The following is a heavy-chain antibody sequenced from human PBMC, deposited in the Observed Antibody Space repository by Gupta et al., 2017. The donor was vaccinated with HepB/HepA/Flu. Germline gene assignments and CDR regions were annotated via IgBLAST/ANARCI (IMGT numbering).Heavy chain of an antibody. D-gene: IGHD3-3*01. CDR1: GGSISSGGYY. Sequence: QVQLQESGPGLVKPSQTLSLTCTVSGGSISSGGYYWSWIRQPPGKGLEWIGYIYYSGSTYYNPSLKSRVTISVDTSKNQFSLKLSSVTAADTAVYYCARDTRYDFWSGNPVTVGFYYYMDVWGKGTTVTVSS. J-gene: IGHJ6*03. CDR3: ARDTRYDFWSGNPVTVGFYYYMDV. CDR2: IYYSGST. V-gene: IGHV4-31*03.